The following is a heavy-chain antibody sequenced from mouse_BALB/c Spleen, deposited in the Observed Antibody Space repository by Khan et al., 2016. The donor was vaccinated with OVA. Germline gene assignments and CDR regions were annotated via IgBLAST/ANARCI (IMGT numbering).Heavy chain of an antibody. CDR1: GYTFINYW. CDR3: ARRGLRWDFDY. D-gene: IGHD1-1*01. Sequence: QVQLKQSGAELAKPGASVKMSCKASGYTFINYWILWVKQRPGQGLEWIGYINPSTGYTEHNQNFKDKAILTADKSSSTAYMQLSSLTSEDSAVYYCARRGLRWDFDYWGQGTTLTVSS. V-gene: IGHV1-7*01. J-gene: IGHJ2*01. CDR2: INPSTGYT.